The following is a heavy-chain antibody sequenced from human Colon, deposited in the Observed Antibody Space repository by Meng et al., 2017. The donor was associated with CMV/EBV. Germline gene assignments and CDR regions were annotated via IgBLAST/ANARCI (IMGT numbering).Heavy chain of an antibody. CDR3: VKGGAALQWLLFDS. D-gene: IGHD3-3*01. J-gene: IGHJ5*01. Sequence: GESLKISCAASGFSLAEYAMHWVRQAPGKGLEWVSVIAWDGDTFYYADSVKGRFTISRDVRKNSLYLDMDNVRPEDTAFYHCVKGGAALQWLLFDSWGPGTLVTVSS. V-gene: IGHV3-43D*03. CDR2: IAWDGDTF. CDR1: GFSLAEYA.